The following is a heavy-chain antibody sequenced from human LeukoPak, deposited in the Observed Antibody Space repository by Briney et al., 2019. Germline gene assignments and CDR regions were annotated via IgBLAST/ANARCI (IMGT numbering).Heavy chain of an antibody. Sequence: GGSLRLSCAVSGITLSNYGMSWVRQAPGKGLEWVAGISDRGSRTNYADSVECRFTISTDHPKNTLYLQMNSLRAEDTAVYFCAKRGVVIRVILVGFHKEAYYFDSWGQGALVTVSS. D-gene: IGHD3-22*01. CDR3: AKRGVVIRVILVGFHKEAYYFDS. V-gene: IGHV3-23*01. CDR1: GITLSNYG. CDR2: ISDRGSRT. J-gene: IGHJ4*02.